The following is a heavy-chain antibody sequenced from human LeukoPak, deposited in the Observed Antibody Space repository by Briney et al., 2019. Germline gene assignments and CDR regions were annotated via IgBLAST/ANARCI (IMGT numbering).Heavy chain of an antibody. J-gene: IGHJ4*02. CDR3: ARDHNYAFDN. Sequence: GGSPRLSCAASGFPFSEYSMNWVRQAPGKGLEWISYIGISSGNTKYADSVKGRFTVSGDNARNSLYLQMNSPPVEDTAVYYCARDHNYAFDNWGQGTLVTVSS. D-gene: IGHD1-1*01. CDR1: GFPFSEYS. CDR2: IGISSGNT. V-gene: IGHV3-11*06.